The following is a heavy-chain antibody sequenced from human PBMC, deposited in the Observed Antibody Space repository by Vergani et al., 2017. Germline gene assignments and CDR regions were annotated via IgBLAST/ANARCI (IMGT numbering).Heavy chain of an antibody. J-gene: IGHJ4*02. V-gene: IGHV4-4*07. CDR2: LCPSGST. CDR3: ATGAGPFDI. CDR1: GAPISYWC. D-gene: IGHD7-27*01. Sequence: QVQMQESGPGLVKTSETLSLTCSASGAPISYWCWSWLRQPAGKGPEWIGRLCPSGSTNSKPSLKSRVTMSIDTSKNQFSLKLTSVTAAATAVYYCATGAGPFDIWGQGTLVTVSS.